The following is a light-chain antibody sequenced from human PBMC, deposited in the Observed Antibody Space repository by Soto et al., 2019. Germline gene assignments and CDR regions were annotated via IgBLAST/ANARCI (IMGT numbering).Light chain of an antibody. J-gene: IGKJ1*01. CDR3: HQYNGWPRT. CDR2: GAS. Sequence: EIVMTQSPATLSVSAGERVTLSCRASQSISSSLAWYQQKPGQAPSLLFYGASTRASGVPARFSGSGSGTAFTLTISSLPSEDFAVYYCHQYNGWPRTFGQGTKVEI. V-gene: IGKV3-15*01. CDR1: QSISSS.